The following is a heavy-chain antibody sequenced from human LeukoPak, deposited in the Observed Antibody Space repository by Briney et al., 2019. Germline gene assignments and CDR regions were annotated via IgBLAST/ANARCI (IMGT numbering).Heavy chain of an antibody. CDR2: IYYTGSS. CDR1: GGSIRSSDDY. Sequence: TSETLSLTCSVSGGSIRSSDDYWGFVRQTPGKGLEWMGSIYYTGSSHYNPSLKSRATISVDTSKNQFSLKLSSVTAADTAVYYCARHHYYGSGYAMDYWGQGTLVTVSS. D-gene: IGHD3-10*01. V-gene: IGHV4-39*01. CDR3: ARHHYYGSGYAMDY. J-gene: IGHJ4*02.